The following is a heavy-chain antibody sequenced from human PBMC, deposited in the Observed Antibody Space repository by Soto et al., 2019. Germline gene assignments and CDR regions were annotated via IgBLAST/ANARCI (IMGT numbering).Heavy chain of an antibody. J-gene: IGHJ4*02. CDR2: IDPSDSYT. Sequence: GESLKISCKGSGYSFTSYWISWVRQMPGKGLEWMGRIDPSDSYTNYSPSFQGHVTISADKSISTAYLQWSSLKASDTAMYYCATEIYSNYERGPFDYWGQGTLVTVSS. CDR1: GYSFTSYW. V-gene: IGHV5-10-1*01. CDR3: ATEIYSNYERGPFDY. D-gene: IGHD4-4*01.